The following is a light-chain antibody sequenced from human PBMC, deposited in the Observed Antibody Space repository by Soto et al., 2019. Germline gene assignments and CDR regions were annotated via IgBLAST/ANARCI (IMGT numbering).Light chain of an antibody. CDR2: DAS. Sequence: IPITQCTSTLYTSGGAGVTMTCRASQSISSWLAWYQQKLGRAPRLLIYDASSLESGVPSRFSGSGSGTDFTLTISRLEPEDFAVYYCQQYGRSPETVGQGTKVDIK. V-gene: IGKV1-5*01. CDR3: QQYGRSPET. CDR1: QSISSW. J-gene: IGKJ1*01.